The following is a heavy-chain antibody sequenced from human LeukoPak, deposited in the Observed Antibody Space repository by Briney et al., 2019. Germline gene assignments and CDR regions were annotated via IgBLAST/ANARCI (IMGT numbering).Heavy chain of an antibody. V-gene: IGHV4-59*01. D-gene: IGHD3-22*01. CDR3: AREEPYSYYYDSSGYYRGWFDP. J-gene: IGHJ6*04. CDR1: GGSISSYY. Sequence: SETLSLTCTVSGGSISSYYWSWIRQPPGKGLEWIGYIYYSGSTNYNPSLKSRVTISVDTSKNQFSLKLSSVTAADTAVYYCAREEPYSYYYDSSGYYRGWFDPWGKGTTVTVSS. CDR2: IYYSGST.